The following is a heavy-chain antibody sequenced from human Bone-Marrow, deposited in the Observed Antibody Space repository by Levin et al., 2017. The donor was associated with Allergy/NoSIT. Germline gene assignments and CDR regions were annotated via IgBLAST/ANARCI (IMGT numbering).Heavy chain of an antibody. J-gene: IGHJ5*02. V-gene: IGHV3-74*03. CDR3: ARDIWNDVLDP. CDR1: GFAFGSFY. D-gene: IGHD1-1*01. Sequence: PGGSLRLSCAASGFAFGSFYMHWIRQPPGKGLVWSSCINGDGSRITYADSVKGRFTISRDNAKNTLYLQMNSLTVEDTAIYYCARDIWNDVLDPWGQGTLVTVSS. CDR2: INGDGSRI.